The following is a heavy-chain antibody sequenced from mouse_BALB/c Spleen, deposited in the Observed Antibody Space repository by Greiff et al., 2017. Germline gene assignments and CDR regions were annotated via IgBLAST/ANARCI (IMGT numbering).Heavy chain of an antibody. V-gene: IGHV5-6-3*01. D-gene: IGHD2-3*01. CDR3: ARGYDGYYWFDY. Sequence: EVMLVESGGGLVQPGGSLKLSCAASGFTFSSYGMSWVRQTPDKRLELVATINSNGGSTYYPDSVKGRFTISRDNAKNTLYLQMSSLKSEDTAMYYCARGYDGYYWFDYWGQGTLVTVSA. CDR2: INSNGGST. CDR1: GFTFSSYG. J-gene: IGHJ3*01.